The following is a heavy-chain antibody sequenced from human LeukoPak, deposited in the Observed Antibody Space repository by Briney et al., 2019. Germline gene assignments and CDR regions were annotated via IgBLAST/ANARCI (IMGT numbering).Heavy chain of an antibody. J-gene: IGHJ6*02. CDR2: INPNSGGT. V-gene: IGHV1-2*04. CDR3: ARDMLEYYDFWSGYFGYYYYGMDV. D-gene: IGHD3-3*01. Sequence: ASVNVSCKASGYTFTGYYMHWVRQAPGQGLEWMGWINPNSGGTNYAQKFQGWVTRTRDTSISTAYMELSRLRSDDTAVYYCARDMLEYYDFWSGYFGYYYYGMDVWGQGTTVTVSS. CDR1: GYTFTGYY.